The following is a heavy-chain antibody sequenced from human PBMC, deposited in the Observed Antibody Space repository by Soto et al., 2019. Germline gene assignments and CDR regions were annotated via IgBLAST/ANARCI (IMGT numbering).Heavy chain of an antibody. Sequence: ASVKVSCKASGYTFTSYDINWVRQATGQGLEWTGWMNPNSGNTSYAQKFQGRVTMTRNMSTSTAYMELSSLRSEDTAVYYCAADSSGYYPWFDPWGQGTLVTVSS. D-gene: IGHD3-22*01. J-gene: IGHJ5*02. CDR3: AADSSGYYPWFDP. V-gene: IGHV1-8*01. CDR1: GYTFTSYD. CDR2: MNPNSGNT.